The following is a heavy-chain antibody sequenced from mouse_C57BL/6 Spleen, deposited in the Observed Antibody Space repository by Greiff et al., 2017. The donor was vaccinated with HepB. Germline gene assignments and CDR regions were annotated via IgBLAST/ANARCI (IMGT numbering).Heavy chain of an antibody. CDR1: GFTFSSYA. Sequence: EVQLVESGGGLVKPGGSLKLSCAASGFTFSSYAMSWVRQTPEKRLEWVATISDGGSYTYYPDNVKGRFTISRDNAKKNLYLQMSNLKSEDTAMYYCARDEEGFAYWGQGTLVTVSA. CDR2: ISDGGSYT. J-gene: IGHJ3*01. V-gene: IGHV5-4*01. CDR3: ARDEEGFAY.